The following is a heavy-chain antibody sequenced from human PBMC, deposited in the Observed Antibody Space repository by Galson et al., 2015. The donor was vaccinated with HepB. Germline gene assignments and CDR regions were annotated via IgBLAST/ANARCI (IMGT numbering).Heavy chain of an antibody. Sequence: VKVSCKASGYTFTGYYMHWVRPAPGQGLEWMGRINPNSGGTNYAQKFQGRVTMTRDTSISTAYMELSRLRSDDTAVYYCAREPIAVAGTVGYFQHWGQGTLVTVPP. CDR1: GYTFTGYY. CDR2: INPNSGGT. V-gene: IGHV1-2*06. CDR3: AREPIAVAGTVGYFQH. J-gene: IGHJ1*01. D-gene: IGHD6-19*01.